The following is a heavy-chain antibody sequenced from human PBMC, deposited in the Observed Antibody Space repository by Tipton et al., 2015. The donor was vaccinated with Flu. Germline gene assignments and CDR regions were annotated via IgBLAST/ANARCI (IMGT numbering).Heavy chain of an antibody. CDR1: GYTFTGYY. CDR3: ARWGYGSGSYQRYNWFDP. CDR2: INPNSGGT. Sequence: QLVQSGAEVKKPGASVKVSCKASGYTFTGYYMHWVRQAPGQGLEWMGWINPNSGGTNYAQKFQGRVTMTRDTSISTAYMELSRLRSDDTAAYYCARWGYGSGSYQRYNWFDPWGQGTLVTVSS. D-gene: IGHD3-10*01. J-gene: IGHJ5*02. V-gene: IGHV1-2*02.